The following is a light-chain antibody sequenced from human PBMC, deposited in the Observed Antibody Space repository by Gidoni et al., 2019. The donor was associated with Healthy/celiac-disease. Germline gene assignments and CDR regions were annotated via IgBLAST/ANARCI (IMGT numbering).Light chain of an antibody. J-gene: IGKJ2*01. CDR1: QTVSSS. V-gene: IGKV3-11*01. CDR2: DSS. Sequence: EIVLTQSPATLSFSPGERDTLSCMATQTVSSSLAWYQQKPGQAPSLLIYDSSNNATGIPARFSGSGAGTDFTLPISSLEPDDFAVYYCQQRSNWPPYTFGQXTKLEIK. CDR3: QQRSNWPPYT.